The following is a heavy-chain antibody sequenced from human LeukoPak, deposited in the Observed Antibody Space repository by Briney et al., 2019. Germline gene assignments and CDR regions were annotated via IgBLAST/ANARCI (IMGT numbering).Heavy chain of an antibody. CDR2: INHSGST. V-gene: IGHV4-34*01. D-gene: IGHD3-22*01. CDR3: ARGSSGYYPLDY. CDR1: GGSFSGYY. J-gene: IGHJ4*02. Sequence: SETLSLTCDVYGGSFSGYYWSWIRLPPGKGLEWIGEINHSGSTNYNPSLKSRVTISVDTSKNQFSLKLSSVTAADTAVYYCARGSSGYYPLDYWGQGTLVTVFS.